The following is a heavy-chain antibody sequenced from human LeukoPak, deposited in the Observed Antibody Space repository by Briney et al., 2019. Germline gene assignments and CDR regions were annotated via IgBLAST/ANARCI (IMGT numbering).Heavy chain of an antibody. D-gene: IGHD6-19*01. CDR3: ARESSGRNRFPNYYYYMDV. J-gene: IGHJ6*03. V-gene: IGHV1-18*01. CDR2: ISSYNGNT. CDR1: GYTFTSYG. Sequence: ASVKVSFKASGYTFTSYGISWVRQAPGQGLEWMGWISSYNGNTNYAQKLQGRVTMTTDTSTSTAYMELRSLRSDDTAVYYCARESSGRNRFPNYYYYMDVWGKGTTVTISS.